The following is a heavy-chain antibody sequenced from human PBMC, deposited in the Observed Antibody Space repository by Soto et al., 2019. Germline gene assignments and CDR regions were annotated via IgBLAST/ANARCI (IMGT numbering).Heavy chain of an antibody. V-gene: IGHV1-18*01. J-gene: IGHJ5*02. CDR2: ISAYNGNT. D-gene: IGHD3-22*01. CDR3: ARDKRGDSRGYYGGWFDP. CDR1: GYTFTSYG. Sequence: GASVQVSCKASGYTFTSYGISWVRQAPGQGLEWMGWISAYNGNTNYAQKLQGRVTMTTGTSTSTAYMELRSLRSDDTAVYDCARDKRGDSRGYYGGWFDPWGQGTLVTVSS.